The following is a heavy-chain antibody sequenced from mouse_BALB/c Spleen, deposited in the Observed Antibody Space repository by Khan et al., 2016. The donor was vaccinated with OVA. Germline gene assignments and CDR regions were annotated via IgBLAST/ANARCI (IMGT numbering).Heavy chain of an antibody. CDR2: ISYSGRT. V-gene: IGHV3-2*02. J-gene: IGHJ2*01. CDR3: ARSVTITTLVATDFDY. D-gene: IGHD1-1*01. CDR1: GYSITSDYA. Sequence: EVQLQESGPGLVKPSQSLSLTCTVTGYSITSDYAWNWIRQFPGNKLEWMGYISYSGRTSYNPSLTSRISITRDTSKNQFFLQLNSVTTEDTATYYSARSVTITTLVATDFDYWGQGTTLTVSS.